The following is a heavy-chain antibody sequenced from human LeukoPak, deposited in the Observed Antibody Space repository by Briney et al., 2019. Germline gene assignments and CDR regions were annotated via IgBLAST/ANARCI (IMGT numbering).Heavy chain of an antibody. V-gene: IGHV1-3*01. J-gene: IGHJ4*02. CDR3: ARSVALXFLGGXYYXDY. CDR2: INADNGNT. CDR1: GYTFIDYN. Sequence: ASVKVSCKASGYTFIDYNIHWVRQAPGQRLEWMGWINADNGNTKYSQKVQDRVTITRDTSASTAYMELSSLRSEDTAVYYCARSVALXFLGGXYYXDYWGQXXXXXVSS. D-gene: IGHD3-3*01.